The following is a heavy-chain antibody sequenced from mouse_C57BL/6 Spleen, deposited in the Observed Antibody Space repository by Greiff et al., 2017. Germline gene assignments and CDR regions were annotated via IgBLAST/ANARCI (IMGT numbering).Heavy chain of an antibody. CDR1: GFTFSDYG. J-gene: IGHJ2*01. D-gene: IGHD2-4*01. V-gene: IGHV5-17*01. Sequence: EVQLVESGGGLVKPGGSLKLSCAASGFTFSDYGMHWVRQAPEKGLEWVAYISSGSSTIYYADTVKGRFTISRDNAKNTLFLQMTSLSSEDTAMYYCARGHYDYGDYWGQGTTLTVSS. CDR2: ISSGSSTI. CDR3: ARGHYDYGDY.